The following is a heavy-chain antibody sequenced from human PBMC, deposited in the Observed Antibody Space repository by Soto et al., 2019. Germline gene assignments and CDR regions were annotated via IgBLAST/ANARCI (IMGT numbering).Heavy chain of an antibody. D-gene: IGHD3-10*01. CDR2: IYYSGST. V-gene: IGHV4-39*01. Sequence: SETLSLTCTVSGGSISSSSYYWGWIRQPPGKGLEWIGSIYYSGSTYYNPSLKSRVTISVDTSKNQFSLKLSSVTAADTAVYYCASTPYYYGSGSYYHQDYWGQGTLVTVSS. J-gene: IGHJ4*02. CDR1: GGSISSSSYY. CDR3: ASTPYYYGSGSYYHQDY.